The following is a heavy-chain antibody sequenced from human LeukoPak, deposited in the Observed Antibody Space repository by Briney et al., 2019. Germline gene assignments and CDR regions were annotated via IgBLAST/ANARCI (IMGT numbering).Heavy chain of an antibody. CDR3: ARERNYDSSGYIDAFDI. CDR2: IYTSGST. D-gene: IGHD3-22*01. V-gene: IGHV4-4*07. Sequence: TSETLSLTCTVSGGSISSYYWSWIRQPAGKGLEWIGRIYTSGSTNYNPSLKSRVTMSVDTSKNQFSLKLSSVTAADTAVYYCARERNYDSSGYIDAFDIWGQGTMVTVPS. J-gene: IGHJ3*02. CDR1: GGSISSYY.